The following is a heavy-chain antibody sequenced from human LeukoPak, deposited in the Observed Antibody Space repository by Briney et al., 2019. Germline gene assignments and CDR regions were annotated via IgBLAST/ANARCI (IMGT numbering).Heavy chain of an antibody. CDR2: MNPNSGNT. D-gene: IGHD3-10*01. CDR1: GYTFTSYD. J-gene: IGHJ6*03. CDR3: AIRYGSGEKYYYYYYMDV. V-gene: IGHV1-8*01. Sequence: ASVKVSCKASGYTFTSYDINWVRQATGQGLEWMGWMNPNSGNTGYAQKFQGRVTMTRNTSISTAYMELSSLRSEDTAVYYCAIRYGSGEKYYYYYYMDVWGKGTRSPSP.